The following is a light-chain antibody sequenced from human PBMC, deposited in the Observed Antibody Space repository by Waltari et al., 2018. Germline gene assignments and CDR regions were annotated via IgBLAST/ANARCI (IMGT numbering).Light chain of an antibody. CDR2: VNSDGSH. V-gene: IGLV4-69*01. CDR3: QTGGHGTWV. CDR1: SGHSSKV. Sequence: QLILTQSPSASASLGASVKLTCTLSSGHSSKVIAWLKQQPEKGPRFLMKVNSDGSHRKGDEIPDRFSGSSSGAERYLSISSLQSEDEADYFCQTGGHGTWVFGGGTKLTVL. J-gene: IGLJ3*02.